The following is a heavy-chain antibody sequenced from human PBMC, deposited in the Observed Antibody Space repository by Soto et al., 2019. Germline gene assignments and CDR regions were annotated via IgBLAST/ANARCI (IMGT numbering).Heavy chain of an antibody. CDR2: IYYSGST. CDR3: AREDCSSTSCPFDY. CDR1: GGSISSYY. J-gene: IGHJ4*02. Sequence: TSETLSLTCTVSGGSISSYYWSWIRQPPGKGLEWIGYIYYSGSTNYNPSLKSRVTISVDTSKNQFSLKLSSVTAADTAVYYCAREDCSSTSCPFDYWGQGTLVTVSS. V-gene: IGHV4-59*01. D-gene: IGHD2-2*01.